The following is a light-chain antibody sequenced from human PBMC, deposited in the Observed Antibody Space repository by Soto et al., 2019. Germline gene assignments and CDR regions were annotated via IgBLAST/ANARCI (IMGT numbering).Light chain of an antibody. V-gene: IGKV3-20*01. J-gene: IGKJ1*01. Sequence: PGERATLSCRASQSVSSNYLTWYQQKPGQAPRLLIYSTSTRATGIPDRFSGSGSGTDFTLTISRLEPEDSAVYYCQQYGSSPGTFGQGTKVDIK. CDR3: QQYGSSPGT. CDR1: QSVSSNY. CDR2: STS.